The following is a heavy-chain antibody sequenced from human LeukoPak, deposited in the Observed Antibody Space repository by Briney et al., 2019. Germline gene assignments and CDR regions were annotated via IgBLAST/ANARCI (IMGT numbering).Heavy chain of an antibody. CDR2: ISSSGSTI. Sequence: GGSLRLSCAASGFTFSDYYMSWLRQAPGKGLEGVSYISSSGSTIYYADSVKGRFTISRDNAKNSLYLQMNSLRAEDTAVYYCAYTATASYIDYWGQGTLVTVSS. CDR1: GFTFSDYY. CDR3: AYTATASYIDY. V-gene: IGHV3-11*01. D-gene: IGHD5-18*01. J-gene: IGHJ4*02.